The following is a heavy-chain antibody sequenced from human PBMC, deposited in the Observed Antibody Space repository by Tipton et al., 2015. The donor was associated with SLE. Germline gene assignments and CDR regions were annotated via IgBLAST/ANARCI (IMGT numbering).Heavy chain of an antibody. CDR3: GGDGY. CDR2: ISKDGGNK. J-gene: IGHJ4*02. Sequence: SLRLSCAASAFTISYYGMHWVRQTPGKGLEWVAAISKDGGNKYYADSVKGRFTVSRDNSKNTLYVQMNSLGPEDTAVYYCGGDGYWGQGTLVTVSS. CDR1: AFTISYYG. D-gene: IGHD3-10*01. V-gene: IGHV3-30*03.